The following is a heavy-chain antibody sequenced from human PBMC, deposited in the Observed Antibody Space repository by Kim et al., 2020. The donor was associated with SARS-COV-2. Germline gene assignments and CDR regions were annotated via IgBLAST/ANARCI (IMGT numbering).Heavy chain of an antibody. CDR3: ARANSYYGSGSFYY. Sequence: ASVKVSCKASGYSFTSYGMNWVRLAPGHGLEWIGWINTNTGSPTYARDFAGRFAFSVDTSVSTAYLQITSLKADDTAVYFCARANSYYGSGSFYYWGRGTLVTVSS. D-gene: IGHD3-10*01. J-gene: IGHJ4*02. CDR2: INTNTGSP. CDR1: GYSFTSYG. V-gene: IGHV7-4-1*02.